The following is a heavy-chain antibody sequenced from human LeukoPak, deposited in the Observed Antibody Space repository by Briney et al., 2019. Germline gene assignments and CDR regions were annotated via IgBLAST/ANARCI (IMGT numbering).Heavy chain of an antibody. CDR1: GYTFTSYD. CDR3: ARDRGSSWYVWFDP. V-gene: IGHV1-8*01. D-gene: IGHD6-13*01. J-gene: IGHJ5*02. Sequence: ASVKVSCKASGYTFTSYDINWVRQATGQGLEWMGWMNPNSGNTGYAQKFQGRVTMTRNTSISTAYMEPSSLRSEDTAVYYCARDRGSSWYVWFDPWGQGTLVTVSS. CDR2: MNPNSGNT.